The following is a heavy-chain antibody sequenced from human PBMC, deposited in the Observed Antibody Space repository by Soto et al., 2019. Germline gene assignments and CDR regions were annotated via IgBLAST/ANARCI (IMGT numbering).Heavy chain of an antibody. CDR3: ARHFSVDHFDY. CDR2: IYYSGST. D-gene: IGHD3-9*01. Sequence: QLQLQESGPGLVKPSETLSLTCTVSGDSITSNSYFWAWIRQPPGKGLEWIGSIYYSGSTYHNPSLKSRVTISVDTSNNQFSLKLTSVTAADTAVYYCARHFSVDHFDYWGQGALVTVSS. V-gene: IGHV4-39*01. CDR1: GDSITSNSYF. J-gene: IGHJ4*02.